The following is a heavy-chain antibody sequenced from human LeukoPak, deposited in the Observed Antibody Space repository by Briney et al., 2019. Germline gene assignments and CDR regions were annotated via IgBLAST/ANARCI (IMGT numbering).Heavy chain of an antibody. Sequence: PGGSLRLSCAASGFTFSSYAMHWVRQAPGKGLGWVAVISYDGSNKYYADSVKGRFTISRDNSKNTLYLQMNSLRAEDTAVYYCARYFSHTSAWSEGGLDQWGQGTLVTVSS. V-gene: IGHV3-30-3*01. CDR1: GFTFSSYA. D-gene: IGHD6-19*01. CDR3: ARYFSHTSAWSEGGLDQ. CDR2: ISYDGSNK. J-gene: IGHJ4*02.